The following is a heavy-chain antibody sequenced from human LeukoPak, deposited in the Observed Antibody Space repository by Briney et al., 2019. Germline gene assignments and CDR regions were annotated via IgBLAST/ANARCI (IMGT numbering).Heavy chain of an antibody. D-gene: IGHD1-26*01. V-gene: IGHV3-66*01. CDR1: GFTVDSNY. CDR2: IYSGGRT. CDR3: ARVKWELPPYFDY. J-gene: IGHJ4*02. Sequence: GGSLRLSCAASGFTVDSNYMSWVRQAPGKGLELVSVIYSGGRTYYADSVKGRFTISRDNSKSALYLQMNSLRADDTAVYYCARVKWELPPYFDYWGQGTLVTVSS.